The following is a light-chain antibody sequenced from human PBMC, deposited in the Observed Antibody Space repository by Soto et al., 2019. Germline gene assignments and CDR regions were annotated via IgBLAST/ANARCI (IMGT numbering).Light chain of an antibody. J-gene: IGKJ1*01. CDR3: QQYSVYWT. Sequence: EIVLTQSPGTLSLSPGERATLSCRASQSFTNTYLAWYQQKPGQAPRLLIYGASSRAGGVPSRFTGSGSGTEFTLTINSLQPDDFATYYCQQYSVYWTFGQGTKVDIK. V-gene: IGKV3-20*01. CDR2: GAS. CDR1: QSFTNTY.